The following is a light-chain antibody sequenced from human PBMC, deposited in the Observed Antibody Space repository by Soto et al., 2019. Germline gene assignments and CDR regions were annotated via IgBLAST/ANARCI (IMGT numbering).Light chain of an antibody. CDR1: SSNVGSSF. CDR2: CND. CDR3: ATRDNSLSRWV. Sequence: QSVLTQAPSVFAAPGQKVTISCSGTSSNVGSSFVSWYQKVPGTAPKLLIYCNDQRPSGVPDRLSGSKSGTSASLAISGLRSEDEADYYCATRDNSLSRWVFGGGTKLTVL. V-gene: IGLV1-47*02. J-gene: IGLJ3*02.